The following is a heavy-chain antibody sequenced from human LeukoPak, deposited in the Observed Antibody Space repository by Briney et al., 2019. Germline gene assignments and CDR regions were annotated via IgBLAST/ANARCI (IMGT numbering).Heavy chain of an antibody. CDR2: INPSGGST. V-gene: IGHV1-46*01. Sequence: ASVKVSCKASGYSFADYYIHWVRQAPGQGLEWMGIINPSGGSTSYAQKFQGRVTMTRDTSTSTVYMELSSLRSEDTAVYYCARGLNYYDSSGYYYFDYWGQGTLVTVSS. CDR1: GYSFADYY. J-gene: IGHJ4*02. D-gene: IGHD3-22*01. CDR3: ARGLNYYDSSGYYYFDY.